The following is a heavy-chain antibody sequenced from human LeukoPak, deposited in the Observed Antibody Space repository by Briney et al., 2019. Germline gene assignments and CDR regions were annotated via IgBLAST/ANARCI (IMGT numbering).Heavy chain of an antibody. CDR3: ARDRGIAVADYFDY. V-gene: IGHV3-48*01. CDR2: ISSSSSTI. J-gene: IGHJ4*02. D-gene: IGHD6-19*01. CDR1: GFTFGRYS. Sequence: GGSLRLSCAASGFTFGRYSMNWVRQAPGKGLEWVSYISSSSSTIYYADSVKGRFTISRDNAKNSLYLQMNSLRAEDTAVYYCARDRGIAVADYFDYWGQGTLVTVSS.